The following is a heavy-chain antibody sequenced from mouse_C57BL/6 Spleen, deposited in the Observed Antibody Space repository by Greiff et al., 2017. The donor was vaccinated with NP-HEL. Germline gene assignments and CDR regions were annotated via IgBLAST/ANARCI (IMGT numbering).Heavy chain of an antibody. V-gene: IGHV1-15*01. J-gene: IGHJ4*01. CDR3: TRSGRHYYGSSLYYAMDY. D-gene: IGHD1-1*01. Sequence: QVQLQQSGAELVRPGASVTLSCQASGSTFTDYEMHWVKPTPVHGLEWIGAIDPETGGTAYNQTFKCTAILTADKSSSTAYMELRSLTSEDSAVYYCTRSGRHYYGSSLYYAMDYWGQGTSVTVSS. CDR2: IDPETGGT. CDR1: GSTFTDYE.